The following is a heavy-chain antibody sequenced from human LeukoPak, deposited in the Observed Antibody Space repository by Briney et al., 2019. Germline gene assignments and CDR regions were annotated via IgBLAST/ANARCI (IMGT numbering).Heavy chain of an antibody. Sequence: TLSLTCTVSGGSISSGTYYWNWIRQPAGKGLEWIGRVGRMYNRESTNYNPSLKSPVTISVDTSKNQFSLKLSSVTAADTAVYYCASSSWLRDANFDSRGQGTLVTVSS. V-gene: IGHV4-61*02. J-gene: IGHJ4*02. CDR1: GGSISSGTYY. CDR3: ASSSWLRDANFDS. D-gene: IGHD2-2*01. CDR2: VGRMYNREST.